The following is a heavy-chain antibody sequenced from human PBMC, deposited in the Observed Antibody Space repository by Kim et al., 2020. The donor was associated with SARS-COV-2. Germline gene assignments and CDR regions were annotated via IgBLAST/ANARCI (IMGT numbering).Heavy chain of an antibody. CDR1: GFTFSSYG. J-gene: IGHJ4*02. CDR3: TRDIPDSSGWYLFDY. V-gene: IGHV3-33*01. D-gene: IGHD6-19*01. CDR2: IWYDGSNK. Sequence: GGSLRLSCAASGFTFSSYGMHWVRQAPGKGLEWVAVIWYDGSNKYYADSVKGRFTISRDNSKNTLYLQMNSLRAEDTAVYYCTRDIPDSSGWYLFDYWGQGTLVTVSS.